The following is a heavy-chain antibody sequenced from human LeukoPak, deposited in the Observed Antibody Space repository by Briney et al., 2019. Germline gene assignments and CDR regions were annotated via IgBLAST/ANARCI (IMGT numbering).Heavy chain of an antibody. V-gene: IGHV3-7*01. CDR3: ARYDIPYELDY. CDR1: GFTFSSYW. CDR2: IKQDGSEK. D-gene: IGHD3-9*01. J-gene: IGHJ4*02. Sequence: GGSLRLSCATSGFTFSSYWMTWVRQAPGKGLEWVANIKQDGSEKYYVDSVKGRFTISRDNAKNSLYLQMNSLRAEDTAVYYCARYDIPYELDYWGQGTLVTVSS.